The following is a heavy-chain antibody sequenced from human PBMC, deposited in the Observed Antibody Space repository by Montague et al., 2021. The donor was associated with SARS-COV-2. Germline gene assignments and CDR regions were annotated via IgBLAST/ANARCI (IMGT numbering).Heavy chain of an antibody. Sequence: SETLSLTCAVSGGSISSSNWWSWVRQPPGKGLEWIGEIYHSGSTNYNPSRNSRVTISVDKSKNQFSLKLSSVTAADTAVYYCARGWNYDYWGQGTLVTVSS. CDR1: GGSISSSNW. D-gene: IGHD6-19*01. CDR2: IYHSGST. V-gene: IGHV4-4*02. J-gene: IGHJ4*02. CDR3: ARGWNYDY.